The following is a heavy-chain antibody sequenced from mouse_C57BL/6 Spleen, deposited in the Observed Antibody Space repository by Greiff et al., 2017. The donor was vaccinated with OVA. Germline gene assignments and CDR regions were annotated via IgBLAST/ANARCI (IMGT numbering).Heavy chain of an antibody. J-gene: IGHJ1*03. CDR2: IDPSDSET. D-gene: IGHD1-1*01. V-gene: IGHV1-52*01. CDR3: AREPPYAIHYYGSSYGYFDV. CDR1: GYTFTSYW. Sequence: QVQLQQPGAELVRPGSSVKLSCKASGYTFTSYWMHWVKQRPIQGLEWIGNIDPSDSETHYNQKFKDKATLTVDKSSSTAYMQLSSLTSEDSAVYYCAREPPYAIHYYGSSYGYFDVWGTGTTVTVSS.